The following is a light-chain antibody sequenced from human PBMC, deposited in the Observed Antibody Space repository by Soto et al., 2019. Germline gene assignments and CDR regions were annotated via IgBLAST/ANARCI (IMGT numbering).Light chain of an antibody. Sequence: DIQMTQSPSTLSASVRDRVTITCRASQTINSWLAWYQQRPGKAPRLLIYKASTLESGVPSRFSGSGSGTEFTLTISTLQPDDFATCYCQQYDRSPYTFGQGTKLDIK. CDR2: KAS. V-gene: IGKV1-5*03. CDR1: QTINSW. J-gene: IGKJ2*01. CDR3: QQYDRSPYT.